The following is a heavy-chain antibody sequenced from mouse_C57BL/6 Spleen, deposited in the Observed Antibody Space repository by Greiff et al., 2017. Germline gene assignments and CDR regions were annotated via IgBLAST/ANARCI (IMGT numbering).Heavy chain of an antibody. CDR3: ARGGTGTGFAY. CDR2: IYPGSGNT. D-gene: IGHD4-1*01. CDR1: GYTFTDYY. Sequence: QVQLKQSGAELVRPGASVKLSCKASGYTFTDYYINWVKQRPGQGLEWIARIYPGSGNTYYNEKFKGKATLTAEKSSSTAYMQLSSLTSEDSAVXFCARGGTGTGFAYWGQGTLVTVSA. J-gene: IGHJ3*01. V-gene: IGHV1-76*01.